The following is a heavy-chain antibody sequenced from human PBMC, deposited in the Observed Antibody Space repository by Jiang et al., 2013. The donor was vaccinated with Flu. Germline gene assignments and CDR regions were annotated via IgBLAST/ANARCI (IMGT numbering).Heavy chain of an antibody. D-gene: IGHD5-12*01. CDR3: ARIGYSGYVSQLYYYYYGMDV. CDR2: INHSGST. CDR1: GGSFSGYY. V-gene: IGHV4-34*01. Sequence: GLLKPSETLSLTCAVYGGSFSGYYWSWIRQPPGKGLEWIGEINHSGSTNYNPSLKSRVTISVDTSKNQFSLKLSSVTAADTAVYYCARIGYSGYVSQLYYYYYGMDVWGKGTTVTVSS. J-gene: IGHJ6*04.